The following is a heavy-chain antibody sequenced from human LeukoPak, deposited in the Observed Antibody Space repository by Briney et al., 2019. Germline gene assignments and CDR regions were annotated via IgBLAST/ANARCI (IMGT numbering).Heavy chain of an antibody. Sequence: ASVKVSCKASGSTFTSYAMHWVHQAPGQRLEWMGCINGDNGNTQYSQKFQGRVTLTRDTSIGTAYMELSRLTSDDTAVYYCARGNWNDHYFDYWGQGTLVTVSS. CDR3: ARGNWNDHYFDY. CDR1: GSTFTSYA. J-gene: IGHJ4*02. D-gene: IGHD1-1*01. CDR2: INGDNGNT. V-gene: IGHV1-3*01.